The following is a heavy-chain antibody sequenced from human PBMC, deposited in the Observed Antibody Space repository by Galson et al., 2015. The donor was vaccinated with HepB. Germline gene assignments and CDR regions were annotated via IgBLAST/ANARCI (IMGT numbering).Heavy chain of an antibody. D-gene: IGHD6-13*01. V-gene: IGHV5-51*01. J-gene: IGHJ4*01. Sequence: QSGAEVKMPGEFLKISCKTSGYNFNRYWIAWVRQMPGKGLEWMGIIYPTDADTRYSPSFQGQVSISADKSTATAYLQWSSLKASDTAIYFCVRRRSQQLNMDTDYWGQGTLVTVSS. CDR3: VRRRSQQLNMDTDY. CDR2: IYPTDADT. CDR1: GYNFNRYW.